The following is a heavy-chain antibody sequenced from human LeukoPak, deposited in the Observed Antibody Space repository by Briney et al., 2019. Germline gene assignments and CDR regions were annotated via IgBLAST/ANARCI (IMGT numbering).Heavy chain of an antibody. D-gene: IGHD6-13*01. CDR1: GRSISSYD. V-gene: IGHV4-59*08. J-gene: IGHJ4*02. CDR2: NYYSGSN. CDR3: AKNTAALSHTTV. Sequence: SDTLSLTCTVFGRSISSYDCSWIPPPRGEGVEWSGYNYYSGSNNYKPSLERPVTISVDPSKNQFSLELTSVTDADTAVYYCAKNTAALSHTTVRGPGTLVT.